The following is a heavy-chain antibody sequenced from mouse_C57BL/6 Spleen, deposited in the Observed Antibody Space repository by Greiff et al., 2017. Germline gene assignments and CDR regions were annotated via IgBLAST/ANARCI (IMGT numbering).Heavy chain of an antibody. CDR3: AGTTRWYFDV. V-gene: IGHV1-85*01. CDR2: IYPRDGST. Sequence: VKLMESGPELVKPGASVKLSCKASGYTFTSYDINWVKPRPGQGLEWIGWIYPRDGSTKYNEKFKGKATLTVDTSSSTAYMELHSLTSEDSAVYFCAGTTRWYFDVWGTGTTVTVSS. J-gene: IGHJ1*03. CDR1: GYTFTSYD. D-gene: IGHD1-1*01.